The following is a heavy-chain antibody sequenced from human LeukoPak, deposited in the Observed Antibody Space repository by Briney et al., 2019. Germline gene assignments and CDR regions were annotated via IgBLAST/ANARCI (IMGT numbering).Heavy chain of an antibody. CDR2: IRSKAYGGTT. D-gene: IGHD1-26*01. J-gene: IGHJ6*02. Sequence: GGSLRLSCTAYGFTFGDYAMSWVRQAPGKGLEWVGFIRSKAYGGTTEYAASVKGRFTISRDDSKSIAYLQMNSLKTKDTAVYYCTREAGIVGTYYYYGMDVWGQGTTVTVSS. CDR1: GFTFGDYA. CDR3: TREAGIVGTYYYYGMDV. V-gene: IGHV3-49*04.